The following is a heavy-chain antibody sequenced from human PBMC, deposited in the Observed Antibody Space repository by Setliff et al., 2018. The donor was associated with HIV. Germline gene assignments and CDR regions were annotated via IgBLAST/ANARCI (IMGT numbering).Heavy chain of an antibody. CDR3: AKDLPAYYYYMDV. CDR1: GFTFSNAW. V-gene: IGHV3-15*07. CDR2: IKSKTDGGTT. Sequence: PGGSLRLSCAASGFTFSNAWMNWVRQAPGKGLEWVGRIKSKTDGGTTDYAAPVKGRFTISRDNSKNTLYLQMNSLRAEDTAVYYCAKDLPAYYYYMDVWGKGTTVTVSS. J-gene: IGHJ6*03.